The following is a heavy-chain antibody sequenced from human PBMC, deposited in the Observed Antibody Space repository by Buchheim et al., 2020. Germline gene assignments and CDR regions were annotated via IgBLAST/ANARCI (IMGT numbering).Heavy chain of an antibody. V-gene: IGHV3-30*04. J-gene: IGHJ4*02. CDR2: ISYDGSNK. D-gene: IGHD3-22*01. CDR1: GFTFSSYS. CDR3: ARDRYYDSSGYLDY. Sequence: QVQLVESGGGVVQPGRSLRLSCAASGFTFSSYSMHWVRQAPGKGLEWVAVISYDGSNKYYADSVKGRFTISRDNSKNTLYLQMNSLRAEETGVYYCARDRYYDSSGYLDYWGQGTL.